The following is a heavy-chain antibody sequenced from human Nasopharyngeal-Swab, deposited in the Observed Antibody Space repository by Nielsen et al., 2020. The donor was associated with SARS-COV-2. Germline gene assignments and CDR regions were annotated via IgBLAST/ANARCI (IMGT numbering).Heavy chain of an antibody. D-gene: IGHD1-7*01. J-gene: IGHJ4*02. CDR2: ISAYNGNT. CDR3: ARSKSSGYNWNYSAY. Sequence: ASVKVSCKASGYTFTSYGISWVRQAPGQGLEWMGWISAYNGNTNYAQKLQGRVTMTTDTSTSTAYMELRSLRSDDTAVYYCARSKSSGYNWNYSAYWGQGTLVTVSS. V-gene: IGHV1-18*01. CDR1: GYTFTSYG.